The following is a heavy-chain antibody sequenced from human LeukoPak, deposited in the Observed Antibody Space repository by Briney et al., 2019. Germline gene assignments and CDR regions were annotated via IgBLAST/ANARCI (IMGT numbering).Heavy chain of an antibody. CDR2: ISYDGSNK. Sequence: PGGSLRLSCAASGFTFSSYGMHWVRQAPGKGLEWVAVISYDGSNKYYADSVKGRFTISRDNAKNSLYLQMNSLRVVDTAVYFCAKGGHLDYWGQGTLVTVSS. CDR1: GFTFSSYG. V-gene: IGHV3-30*18. J-gene: IGHJ4*02. CDR3: AKGGHLDY.